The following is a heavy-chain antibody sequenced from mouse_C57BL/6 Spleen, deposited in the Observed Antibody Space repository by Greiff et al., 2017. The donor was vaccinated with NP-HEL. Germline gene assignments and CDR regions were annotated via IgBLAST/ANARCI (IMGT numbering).Heavy chain of an antibody. Sequence: AQLVESGPELVKPGASVKISCKASGYAFSSSWMNWVKQRPGKGLEWIGRIYPGDGDTKYNGKVKGKATLTAAKSSSTAYMQLSSLTSEDSAVYFCARRATVVEGYFDVWGTGTTVTVSS. J-gene: IGHJ1*03. CDR2: IYPGDGDT. D-gene: IGHD1-1*01. CDR3: ARRATVVEGYFDV. V-gene: IGHV1-82*01. CDR1: GYAFSSSW.